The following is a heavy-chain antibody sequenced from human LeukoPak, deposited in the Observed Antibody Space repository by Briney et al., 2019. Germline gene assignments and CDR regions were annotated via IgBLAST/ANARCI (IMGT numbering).Heavy chain of an antibody. D-gene: IGHD6-6*01. CDR3: ARIPPYSSLSGLNWFDP. J-gene: IGHJ5*02. CDR2: ISAYNGNT. V-gene: IGHV1-18*01. CDR1: GYTFTSYG. Sequence: ASVKVSCKASGYTFTSYGISWVRQAPGQGLEWMGWISAYNGNTSYAQKLQGRVTMTTDTSTSTAYMELRSLRSDDTAVYYCARIPPYSSLSGLNWFDPWGQGTLVTVPS.